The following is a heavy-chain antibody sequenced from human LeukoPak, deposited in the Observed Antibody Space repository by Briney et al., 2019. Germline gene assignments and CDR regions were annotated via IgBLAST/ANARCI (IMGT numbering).Heavy chain of an antibody. J-gene: IGHJ5*02. CDR1: GITVSSNY. CDR3: ARGVSSSGWYSSLDP. D-gene: IGHD6-19*01. V-gene: IGHV3-53*01. CDR2: IYSGGST. Sequence: GGSLRLSCAASGITVSSNYMSWVRQAPGKGLEWVSVIYSGGSTYYADSVKGRFTISRDNSKNTLYLQVNSLRAEDTAVYYCARGVSSSGWYSSLDPWGQGTLVTVSS.